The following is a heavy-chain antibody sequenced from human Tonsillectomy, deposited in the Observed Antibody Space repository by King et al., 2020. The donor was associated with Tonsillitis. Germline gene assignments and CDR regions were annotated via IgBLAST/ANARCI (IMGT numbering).Heavy chain of an antibody. CDR1: GFTFSSYA. J-gene: IGHJ6*02. CDR3: ARGSALRFVEWLSSLYYGMDV. Sequence: VQLVESGGGVVQPGRSLRLSCAASGFTFSSYAMHWVRQAPGKGLEWVAVISYDGSNKYYADSVKGRFTISRNNSKNTLYLQMNSLRAEDTAVYYCARGSALRFVEWLSSLYYGMDVWGQGTTVTVSS. V-gene: IGHV3-30-3*01. CDR2: ISYDGSNK. D-gene: IGHD3-3*01.